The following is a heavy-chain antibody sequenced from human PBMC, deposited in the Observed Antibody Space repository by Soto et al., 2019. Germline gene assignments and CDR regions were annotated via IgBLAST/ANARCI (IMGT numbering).Heavy chain of an antibody. Sequence: ASVKVSCKASGYTFTSYGISWVRQAPGQGLEWMGWINPNSGGTNYAQKFQGWVTMTRDTSISTAYMGLSRLRSDDTAVYYCARAGVDTAMVEPNYYYYYGMDVWGQGTTVTVSS. V-gene: IGHV1-2*04. J-gene: IGHJ6*02. CDR1: GYTFTSYG. CDR3: ARAGVDTAMVEPNYYYYYGMDV. D-gene: IGHD5-18*01. CDR2: INPNSGGT.